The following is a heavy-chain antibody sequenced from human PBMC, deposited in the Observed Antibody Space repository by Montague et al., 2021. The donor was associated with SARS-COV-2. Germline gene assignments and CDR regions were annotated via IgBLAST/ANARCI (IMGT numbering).Heavy chain of an antibody. J-gene: IGHJ4*02. CDR2: VLYTGVT. CDR3: AMTAVILYQYYFDN. D-gene: IGHD3-16*02. Sequence: SETLSLTCSVSGGSVRSGSYYWSWIRQPPGKGLQWIGNVLYTGVTSFNPSLKSRLTMSADSSKNEFSLNLRSVTAADTAVYYCAMTAVILYQYYFDNWGQGTVVAVSS. V-gene: IGHV4-61*01. CDR1: GGSVRSGSYY.